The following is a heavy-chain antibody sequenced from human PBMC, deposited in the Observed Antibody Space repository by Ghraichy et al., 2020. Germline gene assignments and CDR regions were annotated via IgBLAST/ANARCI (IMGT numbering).Heavy chain of an antibody. D-gene: IGHD7-27*01. V-gene: IGHV3-23*01. CDR3: ARALTPGEWYYYYGMDV. J-gene: IGHJ6*02. CDR2: ISGSAVST. Sequence: GGSLRLSCAASGFTFYSYAMTWVRQAPGKGLEWVSDISGSAVSTYFADSVKGRFTISRDNSKNTLYLQMNSLRAEDTAVYYCARALTPGEWYYYYGMDVWGRGTTVTVSS. CDR1: GFTFYSYA.